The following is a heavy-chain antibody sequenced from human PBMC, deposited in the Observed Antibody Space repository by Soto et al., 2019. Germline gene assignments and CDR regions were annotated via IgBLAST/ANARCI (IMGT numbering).Heavy chain of an antibody. V-gene: IGHV3-48*02. CDR1: VCSFSAYS. J-gene: IGHJ4*02. CDR3: AGSYSSGTWYFQY. Sequence: PGGSLRLSCASSVCSFSAYSMNWVRHSPGKWLEWIAYTSTSSTTKYYADSVRGRFSTSRDNANDLLYLDMDKLRDEDTGIYYCAGSYSSGTWYFQYWGVGTPVNVTS. D-gene: IGHD3-10*01. CDR2: TSTSSTTK.